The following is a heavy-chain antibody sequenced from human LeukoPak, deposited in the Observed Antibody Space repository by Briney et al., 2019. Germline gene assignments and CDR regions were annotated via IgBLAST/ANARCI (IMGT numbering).Heavy chain of an antibody. CDR1: GGSISSYY. J-gene: IGHJ5*02. V-gene: IGHV4-59*01. D-gene: IGHD3-9*01. Sequence: SETLSLTCTVSGGSISSYYWSWIRQPPGKGLEWIGYIYYSGSTNYNPSLKSRVTISVDTSKNQFSLKLSSVTAADTAVYYCARDQDILTGDHIPWGQGTLVTVSS. CDR3: ARDQDILTGDHIP. CDR2: IYYSGST.